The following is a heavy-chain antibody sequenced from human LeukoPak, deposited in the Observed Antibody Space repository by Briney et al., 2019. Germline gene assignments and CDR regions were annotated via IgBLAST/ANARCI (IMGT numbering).Heavy chain of an antibody. J-gene: IGHJ4*02. D-gene: IGHD5-12*01. V-gene: IGHV1-2*02. CDR1: AYTFTGYY. CDR3: ASYPRYISSPPFDY. CDR2: INPNTGDT. Sequence: ASVKVSCKASAYTFTGYYMHWVRQAPEQGLEWMGWINPNTGDTKYAEKFQGRVTMTRDTTISTAYMELSRLTSDDAAVYYCASYPRYISSPPFDYWGQGTLVTVSS.